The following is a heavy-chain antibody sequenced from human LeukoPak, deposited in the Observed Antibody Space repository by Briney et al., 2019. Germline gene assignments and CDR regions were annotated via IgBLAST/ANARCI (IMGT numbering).Heavy chain of an antibody. J-gene: IGHJ4*02. Sequence: GGSLRLSCAASGFTFSSYWMHWVRQAPGKGLVWVSRINSDGSTTNYADSVKGRFTISRDNAKNSLYLQMNSLRAEDTAVYYCARENDYGDYWGQGTLVTVSS. V-gene: IGHV3-74*01. CDR1: GFTFSSYW. CDR3: ARENDYGDY. CDR2: INSDGSTT.